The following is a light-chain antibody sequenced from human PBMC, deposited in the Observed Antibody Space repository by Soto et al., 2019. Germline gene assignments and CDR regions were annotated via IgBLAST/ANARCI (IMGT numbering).Light chain of an antibody. Sequence: EIVLTQSPATLSLSPGERATLSCRASQSVRSNLAWYQQKPGQAPRLLIYDASNRATGIPGRFSGSGSGTDFTLTITNLEPEDCAVYYCQQRSSWPWTFGQGAKVEIK. J-gene: IGKJ1*01. CDR1: QSVRSN. CDR2: DAS. CDR3: QQRSSWPWT. V-gene: IGKV3-11*01.